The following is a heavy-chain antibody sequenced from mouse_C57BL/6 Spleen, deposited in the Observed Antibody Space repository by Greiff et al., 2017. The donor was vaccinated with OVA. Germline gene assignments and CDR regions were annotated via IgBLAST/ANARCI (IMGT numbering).Heavy chain of an antibody. J-gene: IGHJ4*01. V-gene: IGHV1-52*01. CDR3: ARKAYYGSSYGAMDY. D-gene: IGHD1-1*01. Sequence: VQLQQPGAELVRPGSSVKLSCKASGYTFTSYWMHWVKQRPIQGLEWIGNIDPSDSETHYNQKFKDKATLTVDKSSSTAYMQLSSLTSEDSAVYYCARKAYYGSSYGAMDYWGQGTSVTVSS. CDR1: GYTFTSYW. CDR2: IDPSDSET.